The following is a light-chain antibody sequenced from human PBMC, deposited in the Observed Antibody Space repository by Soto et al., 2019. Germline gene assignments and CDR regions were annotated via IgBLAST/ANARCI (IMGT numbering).Light chain of an antibody. J-gene: IGKJ4*01. V-gene: IGKV3-11*01. CDR1: QSVSSH. CDR2: DTS. CDR3: QQRRNWPT. Sequence: EIVLTQSPATLSLSPGERASLSCRASQSVSSHLAWYQQRPGQAPRLLIYDTSNRAAGIPDRFSGSGSGTDYTLTISSLEPEDFAVYYCQQRRNWPTFGGGTKVEIK.